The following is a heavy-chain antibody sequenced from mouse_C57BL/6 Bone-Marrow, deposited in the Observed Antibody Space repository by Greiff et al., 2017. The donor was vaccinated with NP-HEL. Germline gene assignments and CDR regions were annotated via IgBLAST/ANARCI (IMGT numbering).Heavy chain of an antibody. CDR3: AKGGSSYWYFDV. CDR1: GYTFTSYW. Sequence: QVQLQQPGAELVKPGASVKLSCKASGYTFTSYWMHWVKQRPGQGLEWIGMIHPNSGSTNYNEKFKSKATLTVDKSSSTAYMQLSSLTSEDSAVYYGAKGGSSYWYFDVWGWGTAITVSS. D-gene: IGHD1-1*01. J-gene: IGHJ1*01. CDR2: IHPNSGST. V-gene: IGHV1-64*01.